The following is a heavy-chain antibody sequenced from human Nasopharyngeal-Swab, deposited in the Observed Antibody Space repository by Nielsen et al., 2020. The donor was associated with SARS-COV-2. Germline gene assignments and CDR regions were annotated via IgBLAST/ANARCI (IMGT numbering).Heavy chain of an antibody. J-gene: IGHJ4*02. D-gene: IGHD6-13*01. V-gene: IGHV2-5*02. CDR1: GFSLSTSGVG. CDR3: AHIPPLNIAAAPFDY. CDR2: IYWDDDK. Sequence: SGPTLVKPTQTLTLTCTFSGFSLSTSGVGVGWIRQPPGKALEWLALIYWDDDKRYSPSLKSRLTITKDTSKNKVVLTMTNMDPVDTATYYCAHIPPLNIAAAPFDYWGQGTLVTVSS.